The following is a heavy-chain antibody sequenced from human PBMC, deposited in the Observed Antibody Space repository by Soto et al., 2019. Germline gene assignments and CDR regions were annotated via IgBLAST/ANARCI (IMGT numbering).Heavy chain of an antibody. CDR1: GFTFSSYS. J-gene: IGHJ3*02. D-gene: IGHD6-6*01. V-gene: IGHV3-21*01. CDR2: ISSSSSYI. Sequence: EVQLVESGGGLVKPGGSLRLSCAASGFTFSSYSMNWVRQAPGKGLEWVSSISSSSSYIYYADSVKGRFTISRDNAKNSLYRQMNDLRAEDTAVYYCARDSAREYSSSPFDAFDIWRQGTMVTVSS. CDR3: ARDSAREYSSSPFDAFDI.